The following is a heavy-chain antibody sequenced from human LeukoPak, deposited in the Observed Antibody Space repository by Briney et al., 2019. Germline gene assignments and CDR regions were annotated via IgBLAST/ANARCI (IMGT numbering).Heavy chain of an antibody. Sequence: PGGSLRLSCAASGFTFSSYSMNWVRQAPGKGLEWVSSISSSSSYIYYADSVKGRFTISRDNSKNTLFLQMNSLRAEDTAVYYCARGGYSSSWYHFDYWAREPWSPSPQ. CDR2: ISSSSSYI. J-gene: IGHJ4*02. CDR1: GFTFSSYS. V-gene: IGHV3-21*04. D-gene: IGHD6-13*01. CDR3: ARGGYSSSWYHFDY.